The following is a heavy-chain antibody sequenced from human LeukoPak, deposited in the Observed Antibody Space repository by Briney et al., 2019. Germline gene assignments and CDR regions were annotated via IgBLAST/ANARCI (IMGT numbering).Heavy chain of an antibody. D-gene: IGHD2-2*01. CDR3: ARGQDIVVVPCGMDV. J-gene: IGHJ6*02. CDR1: GFTFSSYA. Sequence: GGSLRLSCAASGFTFSSYAMHWVRQAPGKGLEWVAVISYDGSNKYYADSVKGRFTISRDNSKNTLYLQMNSLRAEDTAVYYCARGQDIVVVPCGMDVWGQGTTVTVSS. V-gene: IGHV3-30-3*01. CDR2: ISYDGSNK.